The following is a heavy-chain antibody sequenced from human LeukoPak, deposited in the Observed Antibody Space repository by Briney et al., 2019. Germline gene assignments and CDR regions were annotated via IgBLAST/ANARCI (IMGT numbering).Heavy chain of an antibody. V-gene: IGHV1-2*02. CDR3: ARTIVGATYTTPGFDY. J-gene: IGHJ4*02. CDR1: GYTFTGYY. Sequence: ASVKVSCKASGYTFTGYYMHWVRQAPGQGLEWMGWINPNSGGTNYAQKFQGRVTMTRDTSISTAYMELSRLRSDDTAVYYCARTIVGATYTTPGFDYWGQGTLVTVSS. CDR2: INPNSGGT. D-gene: IGHD1-26*01.